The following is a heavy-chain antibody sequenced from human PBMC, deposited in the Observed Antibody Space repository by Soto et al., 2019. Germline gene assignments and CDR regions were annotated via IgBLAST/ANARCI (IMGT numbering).Heavy chain of an antibody. CDR3: ETDCMSTSCYYAPYYDDGMYG. D-gene: IGHD2-2*01. CDR1: GYTLTELS. J-gene: IGHJ6*02. V-gene: IGHV1-24*01. Sequence: QVQLVQSGSEVKKPGASVKVSCKVSGYTLTELSMHWVRQAPGKGLEWMGGFDPEDGETIYAQKFQGRVTMTEDTSIYTAYMELSSVRSGYTGVYYGETDCMSTSCYYAPYYDDGMYGWGQGTTVTVSS. CDR2: FDPEDGET.